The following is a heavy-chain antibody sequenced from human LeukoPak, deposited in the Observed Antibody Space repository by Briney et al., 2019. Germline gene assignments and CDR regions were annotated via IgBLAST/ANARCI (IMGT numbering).Heavy chain of an antibody. CDR1: GFTFGNYV. Sequence: PGGSLRLSCASSGFTFGNYVMTWVRQAPGKGLDWVSGISGTGDSTYYSDSVRGRFTISRDNSKNTVYLQMNSLRVEDTAVYYCAKGSSAVGGGLHADYWGQGTLVTVSS. J-gene: IGHJ4*02. V-gene: IGHV3-23*01. D-gene: IGHD6-13*01. CDR2: ISGTGDST. CDR3: AKGSSAVGGGLHADY.